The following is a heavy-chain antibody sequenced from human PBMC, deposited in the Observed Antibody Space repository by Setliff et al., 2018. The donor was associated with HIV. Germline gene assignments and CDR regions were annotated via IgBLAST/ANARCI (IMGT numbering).Heavy chain of an antibody. CDR2: ISYDGSNK. Sequence: GESLKISCAASGFSLSYYRMYWVRQAPGKGLEWVEVISYDGSNKYYADSVKGRFTISRDSSMNTMYLQMNSLRAEDTAVYYCAKDRDCSGGSCYSEDFDYWGQGTLVTVSS. D-gene: IGHD2-15*01. CDR1: GFSLSYYR. V-gene: IGHV3-30*18. CDR3: AKDRDCSGGSCYSEDFDY. J-gene: IGHJ4*02.